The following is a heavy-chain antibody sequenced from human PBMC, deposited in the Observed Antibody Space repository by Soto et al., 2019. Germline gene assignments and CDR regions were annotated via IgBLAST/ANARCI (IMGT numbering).Heavy chain of an antibody. CDR2: IYYSGST. Sequence: SETLSLTCTVSGGSISSGGYYWSWIRQHPGKGLEWIGYIYYSGSTYYNPSLKSRVTISVDTSKNQFSLKLSSVTAADTAVYYCARDFYGDNNYWGQGTLVTVSS. CDR3: ARDFYGDNNY. D-gene: IGHD4-17*01. V-gene: IGHV4-31*03. CDR1: GGSISSGGYY. J-gene: IGHJ4*02.